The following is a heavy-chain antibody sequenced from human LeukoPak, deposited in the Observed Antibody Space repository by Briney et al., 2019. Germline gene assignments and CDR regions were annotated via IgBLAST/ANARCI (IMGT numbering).Heavy chain of an antibody. CDR3: ARDEDADSGIWFDP. D-gene: IGHD4-17*01. Sequence: SETLSLTCAVYGGSFSGYYWSWIRQPPGKGLEWIGYIHYSGRTNYNPSLKSRVTISVDMSKNQFSLKLTSVTAADTAVYYCARDEDADSGIWFDPWGQGTQVAVSS. J-gene: IGHJ5*02. V-gene: IGHV4-59*01. CDR1: GGSFSGYY. CDR2: IHYSGRT.